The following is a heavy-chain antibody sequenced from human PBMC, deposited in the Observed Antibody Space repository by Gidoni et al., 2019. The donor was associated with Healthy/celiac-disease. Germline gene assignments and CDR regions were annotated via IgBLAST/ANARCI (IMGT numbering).Heavy chain of an antibody. J-gene: IGHJ4*02. D-gene: IGHD3-10*01. CDR3: ARWGGSGSYYYFDY. V-gene: IGHV4-31*03. CDR1: GGSISSGGYY. Sequence: QVQLQESGPGLVKPSQTLSPTCTVAGGSISSGGYYWSWIRQHPGKGLEWIGYIYYSGSTYYNPSLKSRVTISVDTSKNQFSLKLSSVTAADTAVYYCARWGGSGSYYYFDYWGQGTLVTVSS. CDR2: IYYSGST.